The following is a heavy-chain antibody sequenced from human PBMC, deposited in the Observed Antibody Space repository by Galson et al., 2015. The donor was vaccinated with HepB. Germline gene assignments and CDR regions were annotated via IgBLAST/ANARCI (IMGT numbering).Heavy chain of an antibody. CDR1: GFTFSSYW. J-gene: IGHJ3*02. D-gene: IGHD3-10*01. V-gene: IGHV3-7*03. CDR2: IKQDGSEK. CDR3: ARDWPSLLWFGELNDAFDI. Sequence: SLRLSCAASGFTFSSYWMSWVRQAPGKGLEWVANIKQDGSEKYYVDSVKGRFTISRDNAKNSLYLQMNSLRAEDTAVYYCARDWPSLLWFGELNDAFDIWGQGTMVTVSS.